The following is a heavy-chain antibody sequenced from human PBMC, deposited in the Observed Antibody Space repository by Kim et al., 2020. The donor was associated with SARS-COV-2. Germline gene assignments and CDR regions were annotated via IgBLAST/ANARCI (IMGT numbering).Heavy chain of an antibody. V-gene: IGHV3-73*01. Sequence: GGSLRLSCAASGVSFSDSAIHWVRQASGKGLEWVGRIRSKTNYYATVYAASVEGRFTISRDDSKNTAYLLMNSLKTEDTAIYCCARGSPYSGSYWDAFDIWGQGTMVTVSS. CDR3: ARGSPYSGSYWDAFDI. J-gene: IGHJ3*02. CDR2: IRSKTNYYAT. CDR1: GVSFSDSA. D-gene: IGHD1-26*01.